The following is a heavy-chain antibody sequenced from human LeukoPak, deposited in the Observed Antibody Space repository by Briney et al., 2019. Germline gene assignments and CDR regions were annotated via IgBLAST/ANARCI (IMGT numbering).Heavy chain of an antibody. V-gene: IGHV3-48*03. J-gene: IGHJ4*02. CDR3: ARLKSYPPGGYFDY. CDR2: ISSSGSTI. Sequence: PGGSLRLSCAASGFTFSSYEMNWVRQAPGKGLEWVSYISSSGSTIYYADSVKGRFTISRDNAKNSLYLQMNSLRAEDTAVYYCARLKSYPPGGYFDYWGQGTLVTVSS. D-gene: IGHD3-16*01. CDR1: GFTFSSYE.